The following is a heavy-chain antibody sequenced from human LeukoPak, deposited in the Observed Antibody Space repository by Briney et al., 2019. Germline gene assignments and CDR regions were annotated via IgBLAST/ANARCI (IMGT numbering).Heavy chain of an antibody. D-gene: IGHD5-24*01. Sequence: ASVKVSCKASGYTFTGYYMHWVRQAPGQGLEWMGWINPNSGGTNYARKFQGRVTMTRDTSISTAYMELSRLRSDDTAVYYCAGEDGYNPHFDYWGQGTLVTVSS. CDR3: AGEDGYNPHFDY. V-gene: IGHV1-2*02. CDR1: GYTFTGYY. J-gene: IGHJ4*02. CDR2: INPNSGGT.